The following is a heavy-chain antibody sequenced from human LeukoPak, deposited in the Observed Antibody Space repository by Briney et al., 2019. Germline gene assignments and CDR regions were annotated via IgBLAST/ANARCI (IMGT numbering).Heavy chain of an antibody. Sequence: GASVKVSCKASGYTFTGYYMHWVRQAPGQGLEWMGWINPNSGGTNYAQKFQGRVTMTRDTSISTAYMELSRLRSDDAAVYYCARRSAYSYGLFDYWGQGTLVTVSS. CDR3: ARRSAYSYGLFDY. CDR2: INPNSGGT. J-gene: IGHJ4*02. V-gene: IGHV1-2*02. CDR1: GYTFTGYY. D-gene: IGHD5-18*01.